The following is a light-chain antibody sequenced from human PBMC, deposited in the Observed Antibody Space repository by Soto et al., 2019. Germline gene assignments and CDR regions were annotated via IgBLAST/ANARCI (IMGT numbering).Light chain of an antibody. V-gene: IGKV3-15*01. CDR2: GAS. J-gene: IGKJ1*01. CDR3: QQYNSYSPT. CDR1: QTVSSN. Sequence: EIVLTQSPGTLSLSPGERATLSCRTSQTVSSNLAWYQQKPGQAPRLLIYGASTRATGIPARFSGSGSETEFTLTISGLQPGDSATYYCQQYNSYSPTFGQGTKVDIK.